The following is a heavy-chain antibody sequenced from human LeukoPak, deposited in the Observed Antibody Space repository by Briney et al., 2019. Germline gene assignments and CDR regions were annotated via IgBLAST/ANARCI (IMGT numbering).Heavy chain of an antibody. CDR3: ARVEMATIASFDY. V-gene: IGHV3-11*01. CDR1: GFTFSDYY. Sequence: GGSLRLSCAASGFTFSDYYMSWIRQAPGKGLEWVSYISSSGSTLYYADSVKGRFTISRDNAKNSLYLQMNSLRAEDTAVYYCARVEMATIASFDYWGQGTLVTVSS. J-gene: IGHJ4*02. CDR2: ISSSGSTL. D-gene: IGHD5-24*01.